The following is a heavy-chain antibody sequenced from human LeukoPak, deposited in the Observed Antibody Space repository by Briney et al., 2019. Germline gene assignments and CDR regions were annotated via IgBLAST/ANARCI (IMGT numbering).Heavy chain of an antibody. V-gene: IGHV7-4-1*02. Sequence: ASVKVSCKASGYTFTSYAMNWVRQAPGQGLEWMGCIITNTGNPTYAQGFTGPVSLSLDTSVSTAYVQISSLKAEDTAVYYCARGGPQGLWNYYDSRGDNFYYWGQGTLVTVSS. J-gene: IGHJ4*02. CDR3: ARGGPQGLWNYYDSRGDNFYY. D-gene: IGHD3-22*01. CDR2: IITNTGNP. CDR1: GYTFTSYA.